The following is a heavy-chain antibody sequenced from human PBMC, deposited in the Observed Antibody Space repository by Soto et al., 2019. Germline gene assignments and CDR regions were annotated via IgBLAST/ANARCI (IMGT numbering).Heavy chain of an antibody. CDR2: IYYSGYT. CDR1: GGSISSFY. CDR3: ARHTGFCSTTSCYSRFDP. J-gene: IGHJ5*02. D-gene: IGHD2-2*03. V-gene: IGHV4-59*08. Sequence: QVQLQESGPGLVKPSETLSLTCTVSGGSISSFYWSWIRQPPGKGLEWIGYIYYSGYTNYSPSLKSRVTMSVDTSKSQVSLKLSSVTAADTAVYYCARHTGFCSTTSCYSRFDPWGQGTLVTVSS.